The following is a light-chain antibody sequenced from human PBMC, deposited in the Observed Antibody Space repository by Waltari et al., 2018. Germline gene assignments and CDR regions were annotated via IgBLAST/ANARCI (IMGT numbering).Light chain of an antibody. Sequence: SFELTQPPSLSVSPGQTARITCSGDALSKQYAHWHQQRPGLAPVLVIYKDRERPAGIPERVSGASSGKTVTLTISGVQAEDEADYYCQSADSSGSVVFGGGTKLTVL. J-gene: IGLJ2*01. CDR3: QSADSSGSVV. CDR1: ALSKQY. V-gene: IGLV3-25*03. CDR2: KDR.